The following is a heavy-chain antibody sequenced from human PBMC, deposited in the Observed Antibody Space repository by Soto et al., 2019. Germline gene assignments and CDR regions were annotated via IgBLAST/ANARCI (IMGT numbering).Heavy chain of an antibody. CDR2: INSDGSSI. D-gene: IGHD6-25*01. CDR1: GITFTSYW. V-gene: IGHV3-74*01. J-gene: IGHJ4*02. CDR3: ARRTQSSGTPHAY. Sequence: EVQVVESGGGLVQPGGSLRLSCAASGITFTSYWMHWVRQVPGKGLVWVSRINSDGSSINYADSVKGRFTISRDNAKNTLYLQMNSLRVDDTAVYYGARRTQSSGTPHAYWGQGTLVNVSS.